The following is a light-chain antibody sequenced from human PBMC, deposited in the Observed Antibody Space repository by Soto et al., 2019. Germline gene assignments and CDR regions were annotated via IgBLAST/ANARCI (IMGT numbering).Light chain of an antibody. CDR1: QSVSSN. CDR3: QQYNSWPLT. V-gene: IGKV3D-15*01. J-gene: IGKJ4*01. Sequence: ETVMTQSPATLSVSPGERATLSCRASQSVSSNLAWYQQKPGQPPRLLIYDISTRATGIPTRFSGSGSGTEFTLTISSLQSEDFAVYYCQQYNSWPLTFGGRTKVDIK. CDR2: DIS.